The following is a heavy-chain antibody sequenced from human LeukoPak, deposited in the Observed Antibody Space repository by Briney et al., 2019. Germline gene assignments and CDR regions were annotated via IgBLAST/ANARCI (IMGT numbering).Heavy chain of an antibody. CDR3: AKYASGSLVV. CDR1: GGFIISSYF. D-gene: IGHD3-10*01. J-gene: IGHJ4*02. V-gene: IGHV4-4*07. Sequence: PSETLSLTCTVSGGFIISSYFWSWIRQPAGKGLEWIGRIYYTGITDFNPSLESRVTMSVDTSKDQFSLKLTSVTATDTAVYYCAKYASGSLVVWGRGTLVTVSS. CDR2: IYYTGIT.